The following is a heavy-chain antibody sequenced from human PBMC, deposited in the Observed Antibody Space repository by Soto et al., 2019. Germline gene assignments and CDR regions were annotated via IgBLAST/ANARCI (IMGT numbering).Heavy chain of an antibody. CDR2: IYHNGSP. D-gene: IGHD2-21*01. V-gene: IGHV4-4*02. Sequence: SETLSLTCVVSGASISSTNCWTWVRQPPGKRLEWIGEIYHNGSPTYSPSLRSRATISVHKSNNQFSRRLRSVTAADTAVYYCATLPPRIVVSLLPIPTWGQGILVTVS. CDR1: GASISSTNC. CDR3: ATLPPRIVVSLLPIPT. J-gene: IGHJ5*02.